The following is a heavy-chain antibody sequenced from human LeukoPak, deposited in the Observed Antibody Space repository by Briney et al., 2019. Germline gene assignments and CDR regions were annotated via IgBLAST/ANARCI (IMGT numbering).Heavy chain of an antibody. CDR3: ARGQTYYYDSSGYIGDDAFDI. V-gene: IGHV4-39*07. D-gene: IGHD3-22*01. Sequence: SETLSLTCSVSGGSISRNTHYCGWIRQPPGKGLEWIGSIHCSGSTYYNPSLKSRVTMSVDTSKNQFSLKLSSVTAADTAVYYCARGQTYYYDSSGYIGDDAFDIWGQGTMVTVSS. CDR2: IHCSGST. J-gene: IGHJ3*02. CDR1: GGSISRNTHY.